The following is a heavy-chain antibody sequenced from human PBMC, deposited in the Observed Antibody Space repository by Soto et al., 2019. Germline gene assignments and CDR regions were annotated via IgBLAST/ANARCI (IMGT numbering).Heavy chain of an antibody. J-gene: IGHJ4*02. Sequence: QVQLVESGGGVVQPGRSLRLSCAASGFTFSSYGMHWVRQAPGKGLEWVAVIWYDGSNKYYADSVKGRFTISRDNSKNTLYLQMNSLRAEDTAVYYCAREKVDYDDYSNYPIDYWGQGTLVTVSS. V-gene: IGHV3-33*01. CDR1: GFTFSSYG. CDR3: AREKVDYDDYSNYPIDY. D-gene: IGHD4-4*01. CDR2: IWYDGSNK.